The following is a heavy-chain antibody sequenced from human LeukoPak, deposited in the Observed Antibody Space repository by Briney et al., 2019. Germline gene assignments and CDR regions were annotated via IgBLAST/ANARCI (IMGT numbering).Heavy chain of an antibody. CDR2: IYYSGST. V-gene: IGHV4-39*01. CDR1: GGSISSSSYY. CDR3: ASKIRVIVGATEVWGAFDI. Sequence: PSETLSLTCTVSGGSISSSSYYWGWIRQPPGKGLEWIGSIYYSGSTYYNPSLKSRVTISVDTSKNQFSLKLSSVTAADTAVYYCASKIRVIVGATEVWGAFDIWGQGTMVTVSS. D-gene: IGHD1-26*01. J-gene: IGHJ3*02.